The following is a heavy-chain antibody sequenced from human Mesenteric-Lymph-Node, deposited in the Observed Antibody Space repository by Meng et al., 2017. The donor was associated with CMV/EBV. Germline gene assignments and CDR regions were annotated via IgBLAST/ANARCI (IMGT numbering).Heavy chain of an antibody. CDR2: IRSKAYGGTT. CDR3: ARGLGSSGWYVFDY. Sequence: GESLKISCTASGFTFGDYAMSWVRQAPGKGLEWVGFIRSKAYGGTTEYAASVKGRFTISRDDSKNTLYLLMNSLRVEDTAVYYCARGLGSSGWYVFDYWGQGTLVTVSS. J-gene: IGHJ4*02. D-gene: IGHD6-19*01. CDR1: GFTFGDYA. V-gene: IGHV3-49*04.